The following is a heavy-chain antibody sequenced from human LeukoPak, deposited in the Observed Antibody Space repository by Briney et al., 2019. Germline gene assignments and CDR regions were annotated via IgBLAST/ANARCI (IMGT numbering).Heavy chain of an antibody. Sequence: SETLSLTCAVYGGSFSGYYWSWIRQPPGKGLEWIGYIYYSGSTNYNPSLKSRVTISVDTSKNQFSLKLSSVTAADTAVYYCASGGRKYGSGSYYPPSAFDIWGQGTMVTVSS. V-gene: IGHV4-59*01. CDR2: IYYSGST. CDR3: ASGGRKYGSGSYYPPSAFDI. J-gene: IGHJ3*02. CDR1: GGSFSGYY. D-gene: IGHD3-10*01.